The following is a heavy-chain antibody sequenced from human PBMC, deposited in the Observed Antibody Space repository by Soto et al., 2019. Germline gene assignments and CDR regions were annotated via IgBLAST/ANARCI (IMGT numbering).Heavy chain of an antibody. V-gene: IGHV1-18*04. CDR1: GYTFTSYG. CDR3: ARVPQIFDY. CDR2: ISAHNGNT. Sequence: QVQVVQSGGEVKKHGASVKVSCKASGYTFTSYGISWVRQAPGQGLEWMGWISAHNGNTKYAQKFQGRVTLTTDTSTSTAYMELRSLRSDDTAVYYCARVPQIFDYWGQGTLVTVSS. J-gene: IGHJ4*02.